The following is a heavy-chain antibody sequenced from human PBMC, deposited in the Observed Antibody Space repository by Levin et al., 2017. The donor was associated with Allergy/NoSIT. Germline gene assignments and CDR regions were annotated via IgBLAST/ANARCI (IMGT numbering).Heavy chain of an antibody. D-gene: IGHD6-19*01. J-gene: IGHJ6*03. CDR2: INHSGST. Sequence: PSETLSLTCAVYGGSFSGYYWSWIRQPPGKGLEWIGEINHSGSTNYNPSLKSRVTISVDTSKNQFSLKLSSVTAADTAVYYCARLLRQWLVYQPRLYYMDVWGKGTTVTVSS. CDR1: GGSFSGYY. CDR3: ARLLRQWLVYQPRLYYMDV. V-gene: IGHV4-34*01.